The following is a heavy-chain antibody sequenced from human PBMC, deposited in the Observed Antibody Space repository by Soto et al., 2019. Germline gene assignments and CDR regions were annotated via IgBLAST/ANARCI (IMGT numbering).Heavy chain of an antibody. CDR2: IIPIFGTA. D-gene: IGHD6-13*01. V-gene: IGHV1-69*06. CDR1: GGTFSSYA. CDR3: ARVTGRSSWYDYYYGMDV. Sequence: SVKVSCKASGGTFSSYAISWVRQAPGQGLEWMGGIIPIFGTANYAQKFQGRVTITADKSTSTAYMELSSLRSEDTAVYYCARVTGRSSWYDYYYGMDVWGQGTTVTVSS. J-gene: IGHJ6*02.